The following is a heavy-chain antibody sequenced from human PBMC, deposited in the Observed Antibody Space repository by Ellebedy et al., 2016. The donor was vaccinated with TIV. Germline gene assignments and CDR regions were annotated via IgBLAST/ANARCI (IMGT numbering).Heavy chain of an antibody. D-gene: IGHD4-17*01. CDR2: IDPSDAYT. V-gene: IGHV5-10-1*01. Sequence: KVSCKASGYTFTSYGIRWVRQAPGQGLEWMGRIDPSDAYTTYSPSFQGLVTFSLDKSITTAYLQCSSLKRSNPAMYYCARHVGGWSYGDYSIPFDDWGQGTLVTVSS. J-gene: IGHJ4*02. CDR3: ARHVGGWSYGDYSIPFDD. CDR1: GYTFTSYG.